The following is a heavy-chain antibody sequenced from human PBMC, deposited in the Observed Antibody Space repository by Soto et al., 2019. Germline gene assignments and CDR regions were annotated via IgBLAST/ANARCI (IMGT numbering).Heavy chain of an antibody. V-gene: IGHV3-23*01. CDR3: AKNYDSSGYFNWFDP. D-gene: IGHD3-22*01. CDR2: ISGSGGST. Sequence: GGSLRLSCAASGFTFSSYAMSWVRQAPGKGLEWVSAISGSGGSTYYADSVKGRFTISRDNSKNTLYLQMNSLRAEDTAVYYCAKNYDSSGYFNWFDPWGQGTLVTVSS. J-gene: IGHJ5*02. CDR1: GFTFSSYA.